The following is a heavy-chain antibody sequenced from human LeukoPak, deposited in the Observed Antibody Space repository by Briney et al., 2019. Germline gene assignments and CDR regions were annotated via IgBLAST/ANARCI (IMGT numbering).Heavy chain of an antibody. CDR3: AREVPGWRLIGTQRQAYYYMDV. J-gene: IGHJ6*03. CDR2: IYYSGST. V-gene: IGHV4-59*01. D-gene: IGHD2-2*01. Sequence: SETLSLTCTVSGESISGFYWTWIRQPPGKGLEWIGYIYYSGSTNYNPSLKSRVTISVDTSKNQFSLKLSSVTAADTAVYYCAREVPGWRLIGTQRQAYYYMDVWGKGTTVTISS. CDR1: GESISGFY.